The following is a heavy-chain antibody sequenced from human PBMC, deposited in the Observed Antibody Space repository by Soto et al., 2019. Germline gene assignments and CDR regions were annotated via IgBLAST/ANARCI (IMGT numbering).Heavy chain of an antibody. J-gene: IGHJ4*02. CDR3: AKEYGSTWIDH. CDR1: GFTFSTYG. CDR2: MSYDGTKQ. V-gene: IGHV3-30*18. D-gene: IGHD6-13*01. Sequence: QVQLVESGGGVFQPGRSLRLSCAASGFTFSTYGMHWVRQAPGKGLEWVAAMSYDGTKQYYVDSVKGRFTISRDNSRNILFLQVNSLRDEDTAVYYCAKEYGSTWIDHWGQGTLVTVSS.